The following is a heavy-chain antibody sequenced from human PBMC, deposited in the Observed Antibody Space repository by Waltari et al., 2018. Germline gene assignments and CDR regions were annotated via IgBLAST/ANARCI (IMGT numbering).Heavy chain of an antibody. J-gene: IGHJ4*02. V-gene: IGHV3-23*01. D-gene: IGHD2-2*01. Sequence: EVQLLESGGGLVQPGGSLRLSCAASGFTFSSYAMSWVRQAPGQGLEWVSAISGSGGSTYYADSVKGRFTISRDNSKNTLYLQMNSLRAEDTAVYYCAKKMIVVVPAAIGYFDYWGQGTLVTVSS. CDR2: ISGSGGST. CDR3: AKKMIVVVPAAIGYFDY. CDR1: GFTFSSYA.